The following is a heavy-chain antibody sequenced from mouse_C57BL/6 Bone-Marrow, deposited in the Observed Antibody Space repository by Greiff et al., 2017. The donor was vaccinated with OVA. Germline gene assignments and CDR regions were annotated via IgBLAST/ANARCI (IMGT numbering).Heavy chain of an antibody. Sequence: EVHLVESGPGMVKPSQSLSLTCTVTGYSITSGYDWHWIRHFPGNKLEWMGYISYSGSTNYNPSLKSRISITHDTSKNHFFLKLNSVTTEDTATYYCARADYSNYDWYFDVWGTGTTVTVSS. J-gene: IGHJ1*03. CDR1: GYSITSGYD. V-gene: IGHV3-1*01. CDR3: ARADYSNYDWYFDV. D-gene: IGHD2-5*01. CDR2: ISYSGST.